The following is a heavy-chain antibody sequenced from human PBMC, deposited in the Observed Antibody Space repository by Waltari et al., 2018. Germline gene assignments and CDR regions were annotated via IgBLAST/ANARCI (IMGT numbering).Heavy chain of an antibody. CDR1: GGSISSYY. V-gene: IGHV4-59*01. D-gene: IGHD6-19*01. J-gene: IGHJ4*02. CDR3: ARGRAVAYFDY. Sequence: QVQLQDSGPGLVNPSETLSLTCTVSGGSISSYYWIWIRQPPGKGLEWIGYIYYSGSTNYNPSLKSRVTISVDTSKNQFYLKLSSVTAADTAVYYCARGRAVAYFDYWGQGTLVTVSS. CDR2: IYYSGST.